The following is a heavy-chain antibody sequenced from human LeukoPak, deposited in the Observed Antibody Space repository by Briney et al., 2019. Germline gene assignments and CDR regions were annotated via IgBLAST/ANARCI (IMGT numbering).Heavy chain of an antibody. V-gene: IGHV1-8*03. Sequence: ASVKVSCKASVYTFTSYDINWVRQATGQGLEWMGWMNPTSGDTGHSQKLQGRVTITKHTSLSTAYIELSSVRSSDRAVHYCARSLPTGAAFDPWGQGTLVTVSS. CDR1: VYTFTSYD. CDR3: ARSLPTGAAFDP. D-gene: IGHD4-17*01. CDR2: MNPTSGDT. J-gene: IGHJ5*02.